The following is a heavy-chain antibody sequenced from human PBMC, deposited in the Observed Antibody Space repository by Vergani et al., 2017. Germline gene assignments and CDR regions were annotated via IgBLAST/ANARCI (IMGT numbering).Heavy chain of an antibody. J-gene: IGHJ2*01. CDR2: ISSRGSSI. CDR3: VKDIAASGNYWYFDL. D-gene: IGHD6-13*01. CDR1: GFIFSDYY. V-gene: IGHV3-11*01. Sequence: QVQVVESGGGLVKPGGSLRLSCAASGFIFSDYYMSWIRQAPGKGLEWVSYISSRGSSIYYADSVKGRFTISRDNAKNSLYLQMNSLRAEDTALYYCVKDIAASGNYWYFDLWGRGTLVTVSS.